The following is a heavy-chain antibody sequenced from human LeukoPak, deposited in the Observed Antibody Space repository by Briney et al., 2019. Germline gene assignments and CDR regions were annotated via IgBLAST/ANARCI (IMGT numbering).Heavy chain of an antibody. V-gene: IGHV3-11*04. CDR2: ISGNGGVI. D-gene: IGHD3-10*01. Sequence: GESLRLSCAASGFTFSDNYMTWVRQAPGKGLEWLSYISGNGGVIQYADSVKGRFTISRDNAKNLLYLQMDSLRVEDTAIYYCARDKGQYGSGTRGFTWFDPWGQGTLVTVSS. CDR1: GFTFSDNY. J-gene: IGHJ5*02. CDR3: ARDKGQYGSGTRGFTWFDP.